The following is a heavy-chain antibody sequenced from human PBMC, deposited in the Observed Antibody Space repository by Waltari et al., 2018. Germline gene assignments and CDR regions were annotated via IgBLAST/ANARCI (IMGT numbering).Heavy chain of an antibody. CDR1: GFTFSTYI. D-gene: IGHD3-22*01. Sequence: EVQLVESGGGSVQPGGSLRLSCAASGFTFSTYIMHWVRQSPGEGLVWVSRIRSDGGTTRYADSVKGRFTISRDNAKNTLYLEMNSLRVEDTAMYYCARDYNYKVDYWGQGVLVTVSS. J-gene: IGHJ4*02. CDR3: ARDYNYKVDY. V-gene: IGHV3-74*01. CDR2: IRSDGGTT.